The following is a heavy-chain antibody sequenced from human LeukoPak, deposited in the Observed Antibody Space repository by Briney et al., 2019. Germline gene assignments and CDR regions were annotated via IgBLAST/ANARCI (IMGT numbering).Heavy chain of an antibody. CDR3: AGDRKESCTGYTCYPDY. CDR1: GFTVSSNY. Sequence: GGSLRLSCATSGFTVSSNYVTWVRQAPGKGLEWVSLIYSGGSAYYADSVKGRFSISRDNSKNTVYLQMNSLRAEDTAVYYCAGDRKESCTGYTCYPDYWGQGTLVTVSS. V-gene: IGHV3-66*01. J-gene: IGHJ4*02. D-gene: IGHD3/OR15-3a*01. CDR2: IYSGGSA.